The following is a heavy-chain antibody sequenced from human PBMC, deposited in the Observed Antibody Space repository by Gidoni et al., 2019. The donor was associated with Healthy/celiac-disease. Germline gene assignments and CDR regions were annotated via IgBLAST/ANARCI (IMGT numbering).Heavy chain of an antibody. CDR2: INPSGGST. Sequence: YTFTSYYMHWVRQAPGQGLEWMGIINPSGGSTSYAQKFQGRVTMTRDTSTSTVYMELSSLRSEDTAVYYCARDGQLGYCSSTSCYEDRDDYYMDVWGKGTTVTVSS. D-gene: IGHD2-2*01. J-gene: IGHJ6*03. V-gene: IGHV1-46*01. CDR1: YTFTSYY. CDR3: ARDGQLGYCSSTSCYEDRDDYYMDV.